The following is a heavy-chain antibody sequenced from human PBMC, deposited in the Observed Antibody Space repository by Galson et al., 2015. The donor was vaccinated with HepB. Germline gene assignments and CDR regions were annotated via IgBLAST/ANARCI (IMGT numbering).Heavy chain of an antibody. J-gene: IGHJ6*02. CDR2: ISSSGSTI. CDR1: GFTFSSYE. CDR3: ARGDYYDSSGYYGMDV. Sequence: SLRLSCAASGFTFSSYEMNWVRQAPGKGLEWVSYISSSGSTIYYADSVKGRFTISRDNAKNSLYLQMNSLRAEDTAVYYCARGDYYDSSGYYGMDVWGQGTTVTVSS. V-gene: IGHV3-48*03. D-gene: IGHD3-22*01.